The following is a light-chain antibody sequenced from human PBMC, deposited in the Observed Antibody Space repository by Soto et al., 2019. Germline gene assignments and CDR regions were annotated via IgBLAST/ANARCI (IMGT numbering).Light chain of an antibody. V-gene: IGKV1-9*01. CDR2: SAS. CDR3: QQLNTYPIN. J-gene: IGKJ5*01. Sequence: IQLTQSPSSLSASVGVRVTITCRSRQGISSSLAWYQQKPGKAPNLLIYSASTLEGGVPFRFSGSGSGTEFTLTTISLQPEELATYYCQQLNTYPINFGQGTRLEIK. CDR1: QGISSS.